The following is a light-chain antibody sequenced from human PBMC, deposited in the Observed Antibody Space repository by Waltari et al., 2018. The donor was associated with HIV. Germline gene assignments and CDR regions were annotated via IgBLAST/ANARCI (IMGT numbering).Light chain of an antibody. CDR3: MQGTHWPVA. CDR2: KVS. CDR1: QSLVYSDGNTY. V-gene: IGKV2-30*01. Sequence: DVVMTQSPLSLPVTPGQPASISCRSRQSLVYSDGNTYLGWFQQRPGQSPRRLIYKVSNRDFGVPDRFSGSGSGTDFTLKISRVEAEDVGVYSCMQGTHWPVAFGQGTKVEI. J-gene: IGKJ1*01.